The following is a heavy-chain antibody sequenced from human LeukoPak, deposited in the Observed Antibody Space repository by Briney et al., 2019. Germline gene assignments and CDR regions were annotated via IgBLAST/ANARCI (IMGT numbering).Heavy chain of an antibody. CDR1: GYSLTSYW. J-gene: IGHJ4*02. CDR3: ARHGSVEMATTPDY. CDR2: IYPGDSDT. V-gene: IGHV5-51*01. D-gene: IGHD5-24*01. Sequence: GESLKISCKGSGYSLTSYWIGWVRQTPGKGLEWMGIIYPGDSDTRYSPPFQGHVTISADKSISTAYLQWSSLKASDTAMYYCARHGSVEMATTPDYWGQGTLVTVSS.